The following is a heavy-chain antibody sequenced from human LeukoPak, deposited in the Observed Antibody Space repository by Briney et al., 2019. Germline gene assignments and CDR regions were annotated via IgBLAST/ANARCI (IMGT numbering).Heavy chain of an antibody. CDR1: GFTFSSYE. J-gene: IGHJ6*03. CDR3: AREEGSSGRYYFYYYMDV. D-gene: IGHD3-22*01. CDR2: ISSSGRTI. V-gene: IGHV3-48*03. Sequence: GGSLRLSCAASGFTFSSYEMNWVRQAPGKGLDWVSYISSSGRTIYYADSVKGRFTISRDNAKNSLYLQMNSLRAEDTAVYYCAREEGSSGRYYFYYYMDVWGKGTTVTVSS.